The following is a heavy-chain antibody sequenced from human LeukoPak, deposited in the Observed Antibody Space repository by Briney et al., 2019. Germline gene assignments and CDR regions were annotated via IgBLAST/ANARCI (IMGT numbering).Heavy chain of an antibody. Sequence: SETLSLTCTVSGGSISGSSYYWGWIRQPPGKGLEWIGTIYYSGSTYYNPSLKSRVTISVDTSKNQFSLKLSSVTAADTAVYYCARVKIQLWDFDYWGQGTLVTVSS. CDR2: IYYSGST. CDR1: GGSISGSSYY. CDR3: ARVKIQLWDFDY. V-gene: IGHV4-39*07. D-gene: IGHD5-18*01. J-gene: IGHJ4*02.